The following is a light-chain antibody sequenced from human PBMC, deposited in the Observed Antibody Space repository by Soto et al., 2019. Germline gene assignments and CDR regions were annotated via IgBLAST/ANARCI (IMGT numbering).Light chain of an antibody. CDR3: QQYENWPQLT. J-gene: IGKJ4*01. Sequence: IVMTQSPATLSVSPGERATLSCRASQSVCGDLAWYQRKPGQAPRLLIYGASSRAPGIPARFSGSGSGTEFTLTISSLQSEDIAVYYCQQYENWPQLTFGGGTKVDIK. CDR1: QSVCGD. CDR2: GAS. V-gene: IGKV3-15*01.